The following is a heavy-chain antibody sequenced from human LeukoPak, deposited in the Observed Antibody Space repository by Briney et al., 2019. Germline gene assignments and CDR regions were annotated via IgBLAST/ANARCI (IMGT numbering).Heavy chain of an antibody. V-gene: IGHV4-39*01. Sequence: SETLPLTCTVSGGSISSSSYYWGWIRQPPGKGLEWIGSIYYSGSTYYNPSLKSRVTISVDTSKNQFSLKLSSVTAADTAVYYCARLTAMIYDYWGQGTLVTVSS. D-gene: IGHD5-18*01. CDR3: ARLTAMIYDY. CDR1: GGSISSSSYY. J-gene: IGHJ4*02. CDR2: IYYSGST.